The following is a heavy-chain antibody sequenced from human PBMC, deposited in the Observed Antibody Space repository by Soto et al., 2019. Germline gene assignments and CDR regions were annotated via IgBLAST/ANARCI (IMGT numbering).Heavy chain of an antibody. D-gene: IGHD3-10*01. J-gene: IGHJ4*02. CDR2: IIPFLGTT. CDR3: ERETAHRGASGRPLQPGNFDS. CDR1: GGIFFTSG. Sequence: QVQLVQSGAEVKMPGSSVKVSGKTSGGIFFTSGLSWVRQAPGQGLEWMGGIIPFLGTTNHAQKFQGRVTFTADKATYTAYLELSALTFEDTATDSCERETAHRGASGRPLQPGNFDSWGQGTLVTVSS. V-gene: IGHV1-69*06.